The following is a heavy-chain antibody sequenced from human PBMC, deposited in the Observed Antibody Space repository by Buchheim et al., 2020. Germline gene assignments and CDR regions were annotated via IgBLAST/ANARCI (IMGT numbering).Heavy chain of an antibody. CDR2: IWYDGSNK. Sequence: QVQLVESGGGVVQPGRSLRLSCAASGFTFSSYGMHWVRQAPGKGLEWVAGIWYDGSNKYYADSVKGRFTISRDNSKNTLYLQMNSLRAEDTAVYYCARDTRSWFDPWGQGTL. J-gene: IGHJ5*02. CDR1: GFTFSSYG. CDR3: ARDTRSWFDP. D-gene: IGHD1-14*01. V-gene: IGHV3-33*01.